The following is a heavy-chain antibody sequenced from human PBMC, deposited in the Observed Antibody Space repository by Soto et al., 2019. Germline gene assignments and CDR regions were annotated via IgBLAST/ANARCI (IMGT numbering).Heavy chain of an antibody. V-gene: IGHV4-59*01. Sequence: QVHLQESGPGLVKPSETLSLFCNVSGGSMSNNYWSWIRQAPGKGLEWIGYVFYTGSTNYNPSLKSRGSISVDTSKKHFSLRLNSVTAADTAVYYCARSLTVTRFDQWGQGTRVTVS. J-gene: IGHJ4*02. CDR3: ARSLTVTRFDQ. D-gene: IGHD4-17*01. CDR2: VFYTGST. CDR1: GGSMSNNY.